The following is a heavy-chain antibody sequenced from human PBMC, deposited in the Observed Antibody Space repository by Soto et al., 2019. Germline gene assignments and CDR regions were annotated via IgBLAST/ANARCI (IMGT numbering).Heavy chain of an antibody. CDR1: GFTFSSYS. CDR2: ISSSSSYI. V-gene: IGHV3-21*01. CDR3: ARSLEWQDKSAFDI. D-gene: IGHD3-3*01. Sequence: PGGSLRLSCAASGFTFSSYSMNWVRQAPGKGLEWVSSISSSSSYIYYADSVKGRFTISRDNAKNTLYLQMNSLRAEDTAVYYCARSLEWQDKSAFDIWGQRTMVTVSS. J-gene: IGHJ3*02.